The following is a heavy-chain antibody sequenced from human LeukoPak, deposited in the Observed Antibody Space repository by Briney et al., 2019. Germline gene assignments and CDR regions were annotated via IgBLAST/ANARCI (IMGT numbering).Heavy chain of an antibody. Sequence: GGSLRLSCAASGFTVSSNYMSWVRQAPGRGLEWVSVIYSGGSTYYADSVKGRFTISRDNSKNTLYLQMNSLRAEDTAVYYCARAPYYDILTGWGPFDPWGQGTLVTVSS. CDR1: GFTVSSNY. V-gene: IGHV3-53*01. J-gene: IGHJ5*02. CDR3: ARAPYYDILTGWGPFDP. D-gene: IGHD3-9*01. CDR2: IYSGGST.